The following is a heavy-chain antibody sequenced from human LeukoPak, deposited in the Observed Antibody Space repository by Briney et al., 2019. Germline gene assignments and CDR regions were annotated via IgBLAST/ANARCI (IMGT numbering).Heavy chain of an antibody. CDR1: GYTFTSYG. Sequence: ASVKVSCKASGYTFTSYGISWVRRAPGQGLEWMGWISAYNGNTNYAQKLQGRVTMTTDTSTSTAYMELRSLRSDDTAVYYCARVNPYDIWTGYYTDYWGQGTLVTVSS. CDR2: ISAYNGNT. CDR3: ARVNPYDIWTGYYTDY. V-gene: IGHV1-18*01. J-gene: IGHJ4*02. D-gene: IGHD3-9*01.